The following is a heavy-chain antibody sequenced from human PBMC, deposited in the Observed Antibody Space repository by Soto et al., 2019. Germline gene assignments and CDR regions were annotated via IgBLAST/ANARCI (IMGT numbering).Heavy chain of an antibody. CDR1: GGSFSGYY. CDR2: INHSGST. D-gene: IGHD2-2*01. J-gene: IGHJ3*02. Sequence: QVQLQQWGAGLLKPSETLSLTCAVYGGSFSGYYWSWIRQPPGKGLEWIGEINHSGSTNYNPSLKSRVTISVDTSKNQFSLKLSSVAAADTAVYYCARGLFLPAAPTDAFDIWGQGTMVTVSS. V-gene: IGHV4-34*01. CDR3: ARGLFLPAAPTDAFDI.